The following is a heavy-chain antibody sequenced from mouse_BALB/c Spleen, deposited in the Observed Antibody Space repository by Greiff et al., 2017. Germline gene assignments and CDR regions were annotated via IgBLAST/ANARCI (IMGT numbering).Heavy chain of an antibody. CDR1: GYTFTSYW. J-gene: IGHJ2*01. CDR3: TSNWDY. V-gene: IGHV1-69*02. D-gene: IGHD4-1*01. CDR2: IYPSDSYT. Sequence: QVQLKQPGAELVRPGASVKLSCKASGYTFTSYWINWVKQRPGQGLEWIGNIYPSDSYTNYNQKFKDKATLTVDKSSSTAYMQLSSPTSEDSAVYYCTSNWDYWGQGTTLTVSS.